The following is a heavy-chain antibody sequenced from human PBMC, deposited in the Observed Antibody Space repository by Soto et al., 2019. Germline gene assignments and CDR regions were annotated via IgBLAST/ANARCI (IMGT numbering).Heavy chain of an antibody. CDR2: IFSNYDK. CDR1: GFSLSISGVG. V-gene: IGHV2-5*01. D-gene: IGHD3-10*01. Sequence: QITLKESGPTLVKPTQTLTLTCTFSGFSLSISGVGVGWIRQPPGKALEWLALIFSNYDKRYSPSLKSRLTITQDTSKNQVVLIMTYMDPVDTATYYCSHIRGSVLVGMDVWGQGTTVTVSS. J-gene: IGHJ6*02. CDR3: SHIRGSVLVGMDV.